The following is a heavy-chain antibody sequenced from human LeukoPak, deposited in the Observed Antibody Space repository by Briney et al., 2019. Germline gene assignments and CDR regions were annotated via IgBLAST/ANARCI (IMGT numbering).Heavy chain of an antibody. CDR1: GYTFTSYY. CDR2: INPSGGST. D-gene: IGHD6-13*01. CDR3: ARDHLGAAPGALRQHYFDY. J-gene: IGHJ4*02. Sequence: GASVKVSCKASGYTFTSYYMHWVRQAPGQGLEWMGIINPSGGSTSYAQKFQGRVTMTRDTSTSTVYMELSSLRSEDTAVYYCARDHLGAAPGALRQHYFDYWGQGILVAVS. V-gene: IGHV1-46*01.